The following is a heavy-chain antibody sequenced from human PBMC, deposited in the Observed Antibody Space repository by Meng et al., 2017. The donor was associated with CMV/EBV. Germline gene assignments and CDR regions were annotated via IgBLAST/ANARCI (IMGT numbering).Heavy chain of an antibody. V-gene: IGHV3-7*01. Sequence: GESLKISCAASGFTFSSYWMSWVRQAPGKGLEWVANIKQDGSEKYYVDSVKGRFTISRDNAKNSLYLQMNSLRAEDTAVYYCARDRVKYQPLSHYYYGMDVWGQGTTVTVSS. CDR3: ARDRVKYQPLSHYYYGMDV. CDR2: IKQDGSEK. J-gene: IGHJ6*02. D-gene: IGHD2-2*01. CDR1: GFTFSSYW.